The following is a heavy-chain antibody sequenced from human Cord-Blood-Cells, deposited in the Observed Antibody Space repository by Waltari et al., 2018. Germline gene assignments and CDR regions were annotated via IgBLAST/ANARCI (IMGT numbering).Heavy chain of an antibody. Sequence: QVQLQQWGAGLLKPSETLSLPCAVYGGSFSGYSWSWIRPPPGKGLEWIGEINHSGSTNYNPSLESRVTISVDTSKNQFSLKLSSVTAADTAVYYCARHRYKGVSGWPYWYFDLWGRGTLVTVSS. CDR2: INHSGST. D-gene: IGHD6-19*01. CDR1: GGSFSGYS. J-gene: IGHJ2*01. V-gene: IGHV4-34*01. CDR3: ARHRYKGVSGWPYWYFDL.